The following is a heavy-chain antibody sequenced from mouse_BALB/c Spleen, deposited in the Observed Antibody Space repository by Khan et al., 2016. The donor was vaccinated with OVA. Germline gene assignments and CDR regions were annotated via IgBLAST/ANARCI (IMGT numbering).Heavy chain of an antibody. CDR2: IFTGGGYT. CDR3: GRRGAARATWDYFDY. J-gene: IGHJ2*01. V-gene: IGHV1-63*02. D-gene: IGHD3-1*01. CDR1: GYTFTNYW. Sequence: VQLQPSGAELVRPGTSVKMSCKAAGYTFTNYWIGWVKQRPGHGLEWIGDIFTGGGYTNYNEKFKGKATLTADTSSSTAYMQLSSLTSEDPAIYYCGRRGAARATWDYFDYWGQGTTLTVSS.